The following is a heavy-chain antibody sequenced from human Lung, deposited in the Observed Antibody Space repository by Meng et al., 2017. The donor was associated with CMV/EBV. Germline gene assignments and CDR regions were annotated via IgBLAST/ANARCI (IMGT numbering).Heavy chain of an antibody. CDR1: GFSLSPSGVG. CDR2: ILWNDDT. Sequence: SGXXLVXPTQTLTLTCSLSGFSLSPSGVGVGWIRQTPGKALEWLALILWNDDTRYNPSLKSRLTVTRDSSKTQVVLKMTNMDPEDTATYYCAHRLYRHSFDYWXQGALVTVSS. V-gene: IGHV2-5*01. J-gene: IGHJ4*02. CDR3: AHRLYRHSFDY. D-gene: IGHD5/OR15-5a*01.